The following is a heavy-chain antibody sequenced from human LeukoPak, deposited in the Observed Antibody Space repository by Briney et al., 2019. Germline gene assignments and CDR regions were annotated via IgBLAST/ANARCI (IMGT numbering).Heavy chain of an antibody. CDR2: INPNSGGT. D-gene: IGHD3-22*01. J-gene: IGHJ4*02. V-gene: IGHV1-2*02. CDR1: GYTFTGYY. Sequence: ASVKVSCKASGYTFTGYYMHWVRQAPGQGLEWMGWINPNSGGTNYAQKFQGRVTMTRDTSISTAYMELSRLRSDDTAVYYCARVANIRRIVVVLPYWGQGTLVTVSS. CDR3: ARVANIRRIVVVLPY.